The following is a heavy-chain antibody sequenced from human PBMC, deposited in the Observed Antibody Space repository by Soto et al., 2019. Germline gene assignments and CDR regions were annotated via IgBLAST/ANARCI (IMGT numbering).Heavy chain of an antibody. J-gene: IGHJ5*02. Sequence: QMQLQESGPGLVKASETLSLTCTVSGASVSTGYWSWLRQPPGKGLEWIGFMYYSGSFNYNPSLTTRVTISVDTSENQFFLKVTSVTADDTAVYYCARSYYDSTGFAVDPWGQGTLVTVSS. V-gene: IGHV4-59*02. D-gene: IGHD3-22*01. CDR2: MYYSGSF. CDR1: GASVSTGY. CDR3: ARSYYDSTGFAVDP.